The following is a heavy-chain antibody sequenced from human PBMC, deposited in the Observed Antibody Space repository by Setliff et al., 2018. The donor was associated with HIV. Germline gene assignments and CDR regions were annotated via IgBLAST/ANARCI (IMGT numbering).Heavy chain of an antibody. CDR3: ARVITMVWTTFDP. CDR1: GGSISSSNW. CDR2: IYHSGGT. V-gene: IGHV4-4*02. D-gene: IGHD3-10*01. J-gene: IGHJ5*02. Sequence: PSETLSLTCAVSGGSISSSNWWSWVRQPPGKGLEWIGEIYHSGGTNYNPSLKGRVTISLDKSKNHFSLELRSVTAADTAVYYCARVITMVWTTFDPWGQGTLVTVSS.